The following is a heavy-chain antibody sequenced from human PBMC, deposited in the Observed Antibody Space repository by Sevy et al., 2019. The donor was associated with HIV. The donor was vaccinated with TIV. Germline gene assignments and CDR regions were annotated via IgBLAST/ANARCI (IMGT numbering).Heavy chain of an antibody. CDR3: ARESGYSSSPGAFDI. CDR1: GFTVSSVY. V-gene: IGHV3-53*01. Sequence: GESLKISCAASGFTVSSVYMSWVHQAPGKGLEWVSLIYDAGSTYFADSVEGRFTISRDDSKNTLYLQMNSLRAEDTAVYFCARESGYSSSPGAFDIWGQGTMVTVSS. CDR2: IYDAGST. J-gene: IGHJ3*02. D-gene: IGHD6-19*01.